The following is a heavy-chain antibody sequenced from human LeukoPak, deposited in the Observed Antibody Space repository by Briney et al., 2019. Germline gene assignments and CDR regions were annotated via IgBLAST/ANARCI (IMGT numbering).Heavy chain of an antibody. CDR2: IHYTLGT. V-gene: IGHV4-59*01. J-gene: IGHJ6*03. Sequence: SETLSLTCTVSGGSISSYYWNWIRQPPGKGLEWIGYIHYTLGTNYNPSLKSRVTISLDTSKNQFSLKLNSVTAAGTAVYYCVSPSMDVWGKGTTVTISS. CDR3: VSPSMDV. CDR1: GGSISSYY.